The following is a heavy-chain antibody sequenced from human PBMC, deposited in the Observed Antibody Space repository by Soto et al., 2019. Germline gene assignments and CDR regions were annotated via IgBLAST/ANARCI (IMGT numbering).Heavy chain of an antibody. Sequence: ASVKVSCKVSGYTITQSSMHSVRQAPGKGLEWMGGFDPEDGETIYAQKFQGRVTMTEDTSTDTAYMELSSLRSEDTAVYYCATDIKNYMDVWGKGTTVTVSS. CDR3: ATDIKNYMDV. V-gene: IGHV1-24*01. CDR1: GYTITQSS. D-gene: IGHD3-10*01. J-gene: IGHJ6*03. CDR2: FDPEDGET.